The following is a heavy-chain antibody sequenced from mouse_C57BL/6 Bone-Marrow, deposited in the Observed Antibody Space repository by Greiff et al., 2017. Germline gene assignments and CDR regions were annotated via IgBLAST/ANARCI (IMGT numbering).Heavy chain of an antibody. CDR3: AGDRGNNWYCDV. CDR2: ISDGGSYT. CDR1: GFTFSSYA. J-gene: IGHJ1*03. V-gene: IGHV5-4*01. Sequence: EVQVVESGGGLVKPGGSLKLSCAASGFTFSSYAMSWVRQTPEKRLEWVATISDGGSYTYYPDNVKGRFTISRDNAKNNLYLQLSHLKSEDTAMYYCAGDRGNNWYCDVWGTGTTVTVSS. D-gene: IGHD2-1*01.